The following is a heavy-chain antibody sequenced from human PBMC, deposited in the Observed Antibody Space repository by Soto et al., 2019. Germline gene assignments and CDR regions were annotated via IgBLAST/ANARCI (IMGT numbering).Heavy chain of an antibody. Sequence: EVQLVESGGGLVQPGGSLRLSCAASGFTFSSYAMHWVRQAPGKGLEYVSAISSNGGSTYYANSVKGRFTISRDNYKNTLYLQMGSLRAEDMAVYYCARELVQEWLLFGYYDMDVWGKGTTVTVSS. D-gene: IGHD3-3*01. J-gene: IGHJ6*03. CDR3: ARELVQEWLLFGYYDMDV. V-gene: IGHV3-64*01. CDR1: GFTFSSYA. CDR2: ISSNGGST.